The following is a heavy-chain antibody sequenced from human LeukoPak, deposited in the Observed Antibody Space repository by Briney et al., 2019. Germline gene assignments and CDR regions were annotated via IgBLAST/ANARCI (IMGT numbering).Heavy chain of an antibody. D-gene: IGHD2/OR15-2a*01. CDR3: AKGSLCFDY. CDR1: GFTFSSYG. Sequence: GGSLRLSCAASGFTFSSYGMHWVRQAPGKGLEWVAVISYDGSNKYYADSVKGRFIISRDNSKNTLYLQMNSLRAEDTAVYYCAKGSLCFDYWGQGTLVTVSS. CDR2: ISYDGSNK. V-gene: IGHV3-30*18. J-gene: IGHJ4*02.